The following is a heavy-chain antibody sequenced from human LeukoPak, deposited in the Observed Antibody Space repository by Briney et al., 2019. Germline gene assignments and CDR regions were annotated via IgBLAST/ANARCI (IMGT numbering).Heavy chain of an antibody. V-gene: IGHV4-4*09. CDR3: ARLPRWELPWFDP. CDR1: GGSISSYY. J-gene: IGHJ5*02. Sequence: SETLSLTCTVSGGSISSYYWSWIRQPPGKGLEWIGYIYTSGSTNYNPSLKSRVTKSVDTSKNQFSLKLSSVTAADTAVYYCARLPRWELPWFDPWGQGTLVTVSS. D-gene: IGHD1-26*01. CDR2: IYTSGST.